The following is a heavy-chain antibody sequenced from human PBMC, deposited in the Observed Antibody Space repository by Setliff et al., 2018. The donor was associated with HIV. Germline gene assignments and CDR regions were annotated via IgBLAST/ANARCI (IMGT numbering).Heavy chain of an antibody. Sequence: PSETLSLTCAVSNYSISSAYYWGWIRHPPGKGLEWIGSIYHSGSTYYNPSLKSRVTILVDTSKNQFSLKLSSVTAADTAVYYCARRPAGAVAGGYGMDVWGQGTTVTVSS. J-gene: IGHJ6*02. CDR2: IYHSGST. CDR3: ARRPAGAVAGGYGMDV. V-gene: IGHV4-38-2*01. CDR1: NYSISSAYY. D-gene: IGHD6-19*01.